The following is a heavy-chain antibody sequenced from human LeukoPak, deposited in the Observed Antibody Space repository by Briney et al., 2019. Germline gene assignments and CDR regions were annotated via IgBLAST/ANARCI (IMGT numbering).Heavy chain of an antibody. CDR1: GYTFTGYY. CDR2: INPNSGGT. Sequence: ASVKVSCKASGYTFTGYYMHWVRQAPRQGLEWMGWINPNSGGTNYAQKFQGRVTMTRDTSISTAYMELSRLRSDDTAVYYCAREVVAGEIDAFDIWGQGTMVTVSS. J-gene: IGHJ3*02. D-gene: IGHD2-15*01. CDR3: AREVVAGEIDAFDI. V-gene: IGHV1-2*02.